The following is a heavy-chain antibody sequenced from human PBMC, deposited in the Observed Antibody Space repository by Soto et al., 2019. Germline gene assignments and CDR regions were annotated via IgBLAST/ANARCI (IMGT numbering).Heavy chain of an antibody. CDR2: INHSGST. CDR3: ARRLTIFGVVIIGWFDP. V-gene: IGHV4-34*01. D-gene: IGHD3-3*01. Sequence: ETLSLTGAVYGGSFSGYYWSWIRQPPGKGLEWIGEINHSGSTNYNPSLKSRVTISVDTSKNQFSLKLSSVTAADTAVYYCARRLTIFGVVIIGWFDPWGQGTLVTVSS. J-gene: IGHJ5*02. CDR1: GGSFSGYY.